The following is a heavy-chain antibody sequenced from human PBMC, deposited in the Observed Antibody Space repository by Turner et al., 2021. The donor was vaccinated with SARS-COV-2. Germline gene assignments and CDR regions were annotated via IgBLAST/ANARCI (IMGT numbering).Heavy chain of an antibody. V-gene: IGHV3-33*01. J-gene: IGHJ6*03. Sequence: QVQLVESGGGVVQPGRSLRLSCEASGFTFSSYGMHWVRQAAGKGLEWVAVIWYDGSNKYYADSVKGRFTVSRDNSKNTLYLQMNSLRAEDTAVYYCARDPNAGYYYMDVWGKGTTVTVSS. CDR1: GFTFSSYG. CDR3: ARDPNAGYYYMDV. CDR2: IWYDGSNK. D-gene: IGHD2-8*01.